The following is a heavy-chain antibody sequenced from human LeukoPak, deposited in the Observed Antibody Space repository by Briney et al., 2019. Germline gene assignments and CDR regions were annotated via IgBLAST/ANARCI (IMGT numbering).Heavy chain of an antibody. CDR3: ARGSGTMIVVVTGDAFDI. CDR1: GGSISSSNYF. V-gene: IGHV4-39*07. D-gene: IGHD3-22*01. Sequence: PETLSLTCTVSGGSISSSNYFWGWIRQPPGKGLEWIGSIYYSGSTYYNPSLKSRVTISVDTSKNQFSLKLNSVTAADTAVYYCARGSGTMIVVVTGDAFDIWGQGTMVTVSS. J-gene: IGHJ3*02. CDR2: IYYSGST.